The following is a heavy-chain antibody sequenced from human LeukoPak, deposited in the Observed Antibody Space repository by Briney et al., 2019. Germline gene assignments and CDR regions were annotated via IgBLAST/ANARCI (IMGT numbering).Heavy chain of an antibody. Sequence: GGSLRLSCAASGFTFSSYSMNWVRQAPGKGLEWVSSISSSSSYIYYADSVKGRFTISRDNAKNSLYLQMNSLRAEDTAVYYCVRLYDDYTNGHFDSWGQGTLVTVSS. CDR2: ISSSSSYI. J-gene: IGHJ4*02. CDR1: GFTFSSYS. CDR3: VRLYDDYTNGHFDS. V-gene: IGHV3-21*01. D-gene: IGHD4-11*01.